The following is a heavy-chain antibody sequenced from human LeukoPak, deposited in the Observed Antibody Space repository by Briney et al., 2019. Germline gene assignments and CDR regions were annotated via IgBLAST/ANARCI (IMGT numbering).Heavy chain of an antibody. CDR3: ARHGHYYDSSGCDY. V-gene: IGHV4-59*08. CDR2: IYYSGST. D-gene: IGHD3-22*01. J-gene: IGHJ4*02. CDR1: GGSISSYY. Sequence: SETLSLTCTVSGGSISSYYWSWIRQPPGKGLEWIGYIYYSGSTNYNPSLKSRVTISVDTSKNQFSLKLSSVTAADTAVYYCARHGHYYDSSGCDYWGQGTLVTVSS.